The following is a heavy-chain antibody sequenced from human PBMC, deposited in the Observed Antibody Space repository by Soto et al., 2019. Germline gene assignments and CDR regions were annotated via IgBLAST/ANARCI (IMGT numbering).Heavy chain of an antibody. J-gene: IGHJ6*02. CDR2: IYYSGST. D-gene: IGHD5-12*01. CDR1: GGSISSSSYY. CDR3: ATWPGIVATIRPQEAYYYYGMDV. V-gene: IGHV4-39*01. Sequence: SETLSLTCTVSGGSISSSSYYWGWIRQPPGKGLEWIGSIYYSGSTYYNPSLKSRVTISVDTSKNQFSLKLSSVTAADTAVYYCATWPGIVATIRPQEAYYYYGMDVWGQGTTVTVSS.